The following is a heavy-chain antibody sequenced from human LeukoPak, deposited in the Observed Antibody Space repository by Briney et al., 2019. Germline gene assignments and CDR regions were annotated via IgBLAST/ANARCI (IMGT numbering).Heavy chain of an antibody. CDR1: GFTFDEYA. CDR2: ISYGRDTI. V-gene: IGHV3-9*01. J-gene: IGHJ3*01. CDR3: AKDRGGSSQLGDAFDV. D-gene: IGHD2-15*01. Sequence: SLRLSCAASGFTFDEYAMHWVRQAPGKGLEWVSGISYGRDTIGYVDSVKCRFTTSRDNAKNSLYLQMNSLRTDDTALYYCAKDRGGSSQLGDAFDVWGQGTMVSVSS.